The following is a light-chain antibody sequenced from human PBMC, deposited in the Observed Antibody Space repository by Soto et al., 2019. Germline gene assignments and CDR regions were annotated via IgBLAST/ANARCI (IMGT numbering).Light chain of an antibody. CDR2: EGS. J-gene: IGLJ3*02. Sequence: QSALTQPASVSRSPGQSITIACTGTISDVGRYDLVSWHQQHPGKAPKLMIYEGSKRPSGVSSRFSGSKSGNTASLTISGLQAEDEADYYCCSYAGSSTAWVFGGGTKLTVL. CDR1: ISDVGRYDL. CDR3: CSYAGSSTAWV. V-gene: IGLV2-23*01.